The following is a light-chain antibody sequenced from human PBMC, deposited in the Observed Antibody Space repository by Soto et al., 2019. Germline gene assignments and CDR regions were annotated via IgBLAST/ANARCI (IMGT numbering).Light chain of an antibody. CDR2: EVT. CDR3: SSYAASNNFYFV. Sequence: QSVLTQPPSASGSPGQSVTISCTGTSSDVGGYNDVSWYQQYPGRAPKLMIYEVTKRPSGVPDRFSGSKSGNTASLTVSGLQAKDEADYYCSSYAASNNFYFVFGGGTQLTVL. J-gene: IGLJ3*02. V-gene: IGLV2-8*01. CDR1: SSDVGGYND.